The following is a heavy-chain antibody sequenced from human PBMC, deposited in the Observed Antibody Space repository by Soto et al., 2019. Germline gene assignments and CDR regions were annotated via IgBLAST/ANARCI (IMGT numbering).Heavy chain of an antibody. V-gene: IGHV3-23*01. CDR3: ARGRLTSYGMDV. CDR1: GFTFSSYA. D-gene: IGHD4-4*01. Sequence: PGGSLRLSCAASGFTFSSYAMSWVRQAPGKGLEWVSAISDGGGSTYYADSVKGRFTISRDNSKSTLYLQMNSLRAEDTTVYYCARGRLTSYGMDVWGQGTTVTDPS. CDR2: ISDGGGST. J-gene: IGHJ6*02.